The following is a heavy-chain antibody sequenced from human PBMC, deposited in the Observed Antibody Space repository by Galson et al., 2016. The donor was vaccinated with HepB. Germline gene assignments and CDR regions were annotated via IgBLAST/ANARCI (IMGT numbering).Heavy chain of an antibody. CDR3: ARDLASSAGQYLRH. CDR2: ISGDNAYT. Sequence: SVKVSCKASGYIFTDYGISWLRQAPGQGPEWPAWISGDNAYTNYAPRFQDRITMTTETSTQTAYMELRSLTPDDTAVYFCARDLASSAGQYLRHWGQGTLVSVSS. D-gene: IGHD6-13*01. CDR1: GYIFTDYG. J-gene: IGHJ1*01. V-gene: IGHV1-18*01.